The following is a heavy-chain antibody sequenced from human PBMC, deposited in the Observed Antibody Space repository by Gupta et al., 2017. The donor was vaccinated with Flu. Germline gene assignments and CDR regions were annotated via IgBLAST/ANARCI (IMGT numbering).Heavy chain of an antibody. CDR1: A. V-gene: IGHV3-9*01. CDR3: AKAVVPADDGFNI. J-gene: IGHJ3*02. Sequence: AMHWVRQVPGKGLEWVSCISWNSGIIAYADSVKGRFTISRDNAKNSVYLQMNSLRAEDTALYYCAKAVVPADDGFNIWGQGTMVTVSS. D-gene: IGHD2-2*01. CDR2: ISWNSGII.